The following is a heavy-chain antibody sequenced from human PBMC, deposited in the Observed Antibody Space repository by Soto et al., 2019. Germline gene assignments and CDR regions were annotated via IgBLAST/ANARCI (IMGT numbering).Heavy chain of an antibody. CDR3: VKPGGIVGAKGAFDI. CDR1: GFTFSSYA. J-gene: IGHJ3*02. V-gene: IGHV3-64D*06. Sequence: EVQLVESGGGLVQPGGSLRLSCSASGFTFSSYAMHWVRQAPGKGLEYVSAISSNGGSTYYADSVKGRFTISRDNSKNTLYLQMSSLRAEDTAVYYCVKPGGIVGAKGAFDIWGQGTMVTVSS. D-gene: IGHD1-26*01. CDR2: ISSNGGST.